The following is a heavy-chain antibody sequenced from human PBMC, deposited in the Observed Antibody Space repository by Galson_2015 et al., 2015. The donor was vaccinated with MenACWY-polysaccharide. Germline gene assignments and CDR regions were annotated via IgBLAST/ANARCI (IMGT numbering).Heavy chain of an antibody. CDR2: IYYSGST. CDR1: GGSVSSGSYY. V-gene: IGHV4-61*01. CDR3: ARGGGYSSSAGTDY. J-gene: IGHJ4*02. D-gene: IGHD6-6*01. Sequence: SETLSLTCTVSGGSVSSGSYYWSWIRQPPGKGLEWIGYIYYSGSTKYNPSLKSRVTISVDTSKNQFSLKLNSVTAADTAVYYCARGGGYSSSAGTDYWGQGTLVTVSS.